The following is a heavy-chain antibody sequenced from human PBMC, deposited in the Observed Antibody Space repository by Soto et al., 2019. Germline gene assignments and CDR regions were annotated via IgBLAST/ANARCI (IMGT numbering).Heavy chain of an antibody. CDR2: INAGNGNT. V-gene: IGHV1-3*01. CDR3: ARDRLPGDYYYMDV. J-gene: IGHJ6*03. Sequence: ASVKVSCKASGYTFTSYAMHWVRQAPGQRLEWMGWINAGNGNTKYSQKFQGRVTITRDTSASTAYMELSSLRSEDTAVYYCARDRLPGDYYYMDVWGKGTTVTVSS. CDR1: GYTFTSYA. D-gene: IGHD7-27*01.